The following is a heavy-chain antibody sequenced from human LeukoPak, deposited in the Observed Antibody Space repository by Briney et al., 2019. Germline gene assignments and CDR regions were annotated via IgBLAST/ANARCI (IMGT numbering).Heavy chain of an antibody. V-gene: IGHV4-39*07. J-gene: IGHJ4*02. CDR1: GGSISSSSYY. CDR3: ARDVESSWYALDY. Sequence: SETLSLTCTVSGGSISSSSYYWGWIRQPPGKGLEWIGSIYYSGSTYYNPSLKSRVTISVDTSKNQFSLKLSSVTAADTAVYYCARDVESSWYALDYWGQGTLVTVSS. D-gene: IGHD6-13*01. CDR2: IYYSGST.